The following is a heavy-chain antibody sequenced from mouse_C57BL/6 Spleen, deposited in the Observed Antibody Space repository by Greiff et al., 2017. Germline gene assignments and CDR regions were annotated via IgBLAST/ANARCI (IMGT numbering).Heavy chain of an antibody. V-gene: IGHV5-6*01. CDR2: ISSGGSYT. CDR1: GFTFSSYG. CDR3: ARPHSSGFPFAY. J-gene: IGHJ3*01. D-gene: IGHD3-2*02. Sequence: EVKLMESGGDLVKPGGSLKLSCAASGFTFSSYGMSWVRQTPDKRLEWVATISSGGSYTYYPARVKGRFTISRDNAKNTLYLQMSSLKSEDTAMYYCARPHSSGFPFAYWGQGTLVTVSA.